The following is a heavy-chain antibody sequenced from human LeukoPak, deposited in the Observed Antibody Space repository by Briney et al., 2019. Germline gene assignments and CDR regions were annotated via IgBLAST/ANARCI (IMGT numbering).Heavy chain of an antibody. CDR3: ARVARTSSGWYGDAFDI. Sequence: PGGSLRLSCAASGFTFSTYWMSWVRQAPGKGLEWVANINQDGSEKHYVDSVKGRFTISRDYAKNSLYLQMNILRAEDTAAYYCARVARTSSGWYGDAFDIWGQGTMVTVSS. CDR1: GFTFSTYW. CDR2: INQDGSEK. D-gene: IGHD6-19*01. V-gene: IGHV3-7*01. J-gene: IGHJ3*02.